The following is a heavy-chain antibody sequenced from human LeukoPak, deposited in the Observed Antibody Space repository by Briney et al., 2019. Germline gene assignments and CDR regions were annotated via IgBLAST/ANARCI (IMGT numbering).Heavy chain of an antibody. CDR3: ARAPYDSSGYYVY. Sequence: ASVKVSCKASGYTFTRYAMNWVRQAPGQGPEWMGWINTNTGNPTYAQGFTGRFVFSLDTSVGTAFLQITSLKAEDTAVYYCARAPYDSSGYYVYWGQGTLVTVSS. J-gene: IGHJ4*02. CDR1: GYTFTRYA. V-gene: IGHV7-4-1*02. D-gene: IGHD3-22*01. CDR2: INTNTGNP.